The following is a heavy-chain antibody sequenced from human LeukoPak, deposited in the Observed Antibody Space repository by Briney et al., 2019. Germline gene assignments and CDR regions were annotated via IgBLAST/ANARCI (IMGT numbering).Heavy chain of an antibody. CDR2: IYFSGYI. V-gene: IGHV4-39*07. J-gene: IGHJ4*02. CDR1: GGSINSSSYY. Sequence: SETLSLTCTVSGGSINSSSYYWGWIRQTPGKGLEWLGSIYFSGYIYQSPSQKSRFTISVDGSKNQFSLKLSSVTPADTALYYCARSIFSGSYSFDLWGQGTLVNVSS. CDR3: ARSIFSGSYSFDL. D-gene: IGHD3-3*01.